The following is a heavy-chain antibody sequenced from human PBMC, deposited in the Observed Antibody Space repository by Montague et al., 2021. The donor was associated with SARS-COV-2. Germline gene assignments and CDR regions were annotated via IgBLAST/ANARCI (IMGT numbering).Heavy chain of an antibody. CDR2: FYYTGST. CDR1: DDSITSSTYY. J-gene: IGHJ4*02. V-gene: IGHV4-39*02. CDR3: ARGRGGFFKPLDY. Sequence: SETLSLTCAVSDDSITSSTYYWAWIRQPPGKGLEWIGSFYYTGSTYYNPSLKSRVTMSVDTSKKHFSLNLNAVTAADTAVYYCARGRGGFFKPLDYWGQGTLVTVSS. D-gene: IGHD2-15*01.